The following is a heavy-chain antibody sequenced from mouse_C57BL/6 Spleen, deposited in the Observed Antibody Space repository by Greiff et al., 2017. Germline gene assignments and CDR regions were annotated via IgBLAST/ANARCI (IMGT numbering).Heavy chain of an antibody. J-gene: IGHJ2*01. CDR3: ATLYCGSGPYYFDY. D-gene: IGHD1-1*01. CDR1: GFTFSDYG. V-gene: IGHV5-17*01. Sequence: EVMLVESGGGLVKPGGSLKLSCAASGFTFSDYGMHWVRQAPEKGLEWVAYISSGSSTIYYSDTVKGRFTITRDNAKNTLFLQLTSLRSEDTAMYYCATLYCGSGPYYFDYWGQGTTLTVSS. CDR2: ISSGSSTI.